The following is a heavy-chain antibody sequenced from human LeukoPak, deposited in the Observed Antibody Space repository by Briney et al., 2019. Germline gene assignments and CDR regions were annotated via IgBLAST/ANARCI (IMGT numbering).Heavy chain of an antibody. CDR3: ARHDYGGNSGDY. CDR2: IGTSSDTI. Sequence: GGSLRLSCAASGFTFSSYEMNWVRQAPGKGLEWVSYIGTSSDTIYYADSVKGRFTISRDNAKNSLYLRMNSLKDEDTAVYYCARHDYGGNSGDYWGQGTLVTVSS. V-gene: IGHV3-48*02. CDR1: GFTFSSYE. D-gene: IGHD4-23*01. J-gene: IGHJ4*02.